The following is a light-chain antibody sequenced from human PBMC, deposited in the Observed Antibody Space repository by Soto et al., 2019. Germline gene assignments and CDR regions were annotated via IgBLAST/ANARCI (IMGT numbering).Light chain of an antibody. CDR3: QSYDSSLKSSV. CDR2: SDT. Sequence: QSVLTQPPSVSGAPGPRVTISCTGSNSNVGAGYDVHWYQHIPGTAPRLLIYSDTIRPSGVPDRFSGSKYATTASLAITGLQTGDEAHYYWQSYDSSLKSSVFCGGTKLTVL. CDR1: NSNVGAGYD. J-gene: IGLJ3*02. V-gene: IGLV1-40*01.